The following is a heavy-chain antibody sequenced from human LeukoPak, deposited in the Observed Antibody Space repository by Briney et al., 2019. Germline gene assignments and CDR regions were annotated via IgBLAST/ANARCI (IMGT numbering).Heavy chain of an antibody. CDR1: GFTFSSYG. D-gene: IGHD6-19*01. CDR2: IWYDGSNK. CDR3: ASSGIAVAGTPFDY. V-gene: IGHV3-33*01. Sequence: PGGSLRLSCAASGFTFSSYGMHWVRQAPGKGLEWVAVIWYDGSNKYYADSVKGRFTISRDNSKNTLYLQMNSLRAEDTAVYYCASSGIAVAGTPFDYWGRGTLVTVSS. J-gene: IGHJ4*02.